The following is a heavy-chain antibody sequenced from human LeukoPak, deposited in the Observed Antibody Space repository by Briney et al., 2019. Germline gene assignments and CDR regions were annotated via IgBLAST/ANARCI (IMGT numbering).Heavy chain of an antibody. V-gene: IGHV3-53*01. J-gene: IGHJ4*02. CDR2: IYSGGST. CDR1: GGSILTTNW. Sequence: ETLSLTCAVSGGSILTTNWWSWVRQPPGKGLEWVSDIYSGGSTYYADSVKGRFTISRDNSKNTLYLQMNSLRAEDTAVYYCTRGGGGSFPHYWGQGTLVTVSS. D-gene: IGHD2-21*01. CDR3: TRGGGGSFPHY.